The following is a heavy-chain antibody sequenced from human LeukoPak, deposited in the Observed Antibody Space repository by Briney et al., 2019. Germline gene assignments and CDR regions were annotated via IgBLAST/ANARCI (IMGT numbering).Heavy chain of an antibody. D-gene: IGHD3-10*01. J-gene: IGHJ4*02. CDR3: ARDVTIHYGSGSSNFVS. CDR2: INHSGRT. Sequence: PSETLSLTCAVYGDSFSGYYWSWIRQLPGKGLDWIGEINHSGRTNYNPSLKSRVTISVDTSKTQFSLKLTSVTAADTAVYYCARDVTIHYGSGSSNFVSWGQGTLVTVSS. CDR1: GDSFSGYY. V-gene: IGHV4-34*01.